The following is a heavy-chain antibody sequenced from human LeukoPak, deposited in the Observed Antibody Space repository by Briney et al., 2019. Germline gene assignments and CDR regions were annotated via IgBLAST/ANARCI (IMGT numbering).Heavy chain of an antibody. Sequence: GGSLRLSCAASGFTFSSYAMSWVRQAPGKGLEWVSAISGSGGSTYYADSVKGRFTISRDNSKNTLYLQMNGLRVEDTAVYYCASSSRYSSGYVQGVEFWGQGTLVTVSS. D-gene: IGHD5-18*01. CDR1: GFTFSSYA. CDR3: ASSSRYSSGYVQGVEF. V-gene: IGHV3-23*01. J-gene: IGHJ4*02. CDR2: ISGSGGST.